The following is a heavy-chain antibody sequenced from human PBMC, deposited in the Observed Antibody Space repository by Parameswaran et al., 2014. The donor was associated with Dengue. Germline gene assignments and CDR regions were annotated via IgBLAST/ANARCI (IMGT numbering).Heavy chain of an antibody. CDR3: ARDLIIVGATTFHYYYMDV. J-gene: IGHJ6*03. CDR2: ISSSGSTI. V-gene: IGHV3-48*03. D-gene: IGHD1-26*01. Sequence: KWIRQPPGKGLEWVSYISSSGSTIYYADSVKGRFTISRDNAKNSLYLQMNSLRAEDTAVYYCARDLIIVGATTFHYYYMDVWGQGTTVTVSS.